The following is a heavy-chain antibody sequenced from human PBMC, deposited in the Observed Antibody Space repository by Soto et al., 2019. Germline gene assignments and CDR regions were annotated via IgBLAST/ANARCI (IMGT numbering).Heavy chain of an antibody. V-gene: IGHV3-23*01. CDR2: ISGTGENT. J-gene: IGHJ4*02. D-gene: IGHD1-7*01. CDR3: VKLRLELLYLDS. Sequence: GGSLRLSCAASGFTCNRYGMSLVRQAPGKGLEWVSAISGTGENTYYADSVKGRFTISRDSSNSTLYLQMNSLRADDTALYYCVKLRLELLYLDSWGLGALVTVSS. CDR1: GFTCNRYG.